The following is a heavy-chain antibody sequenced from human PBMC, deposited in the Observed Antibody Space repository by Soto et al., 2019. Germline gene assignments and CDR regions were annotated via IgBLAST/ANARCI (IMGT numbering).Heavy chain of an antibody. V-gene: IGHV4-31*03. Sequence: ASETLSLTCTVSGGSISSGGYYWSWVRQHPGKGLEWIGYIYYSGSTYYNPSLKSRVTISVDTSKNQFSLKLSSVTAADTAVYYCARGGLELPGVALDYWGQGTLVTVSS. CDR1: GGSISSGGYY. CDR3: ARGGLELPGVALDY. J-gene: IGHJ4*02. D-gene: IGHD1-7*01. CDR2: IYYSGST.